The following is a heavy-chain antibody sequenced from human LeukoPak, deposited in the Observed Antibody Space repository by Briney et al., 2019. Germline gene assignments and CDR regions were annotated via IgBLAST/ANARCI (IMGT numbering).Heavy chain of an antibody. J-gene: IGHJ4*02. D-gene: IGHD2-21*01. CDR1: GFTFSSYA. Sequence: PGGSLRLSCAASGFTFSSYAMSWVRQAPGKGLEWVSAISGSGGSTYYADSVKGRFTISRDNSKNTLYLQMNSLRAEDTAVYYCAKSLCGGDCYSADYWGQGTLVTVSS. CDR3: AKSLCGGDCYSADY. CDR2: ISGSGGST. V-gene: IGHV3-23*01.